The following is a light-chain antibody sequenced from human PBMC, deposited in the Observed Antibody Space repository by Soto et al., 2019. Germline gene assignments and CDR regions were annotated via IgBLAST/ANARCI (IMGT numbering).Light chain of an antibody. V-gene: IGKV1-5*01. Sequence: DIPMTQFPPTLSASVGDRVTITCRASQTINSWVAWYHQKPGKAPKLLIYDASNLEGGVPSKFSGRGYGSEFTLTINFLQTDDSGTYFGQHYLSHPITFGGGTKLEI. CDR2: DAS. J-gene: IGKJ4*02. CDR1: QTINSW. CDR3: QHYLSHPIT.